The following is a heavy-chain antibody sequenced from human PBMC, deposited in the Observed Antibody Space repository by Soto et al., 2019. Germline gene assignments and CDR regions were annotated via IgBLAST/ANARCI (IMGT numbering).Heavy chain of an antibody. D-gene: IGHD6-19*01. J-gene: IGHJ4*02. CDR1: GFTFSNHR. CDR3: ARGLSTHIAVAGMGYFDS. V-gene: IGHV3-74*01. CDR2: ISSDGSTT. Sequence: PGGSLRLSCAASGFTFSNHRMHWVRQAPGKGLVWVSLISSDGSTTNYADSVRGRFTISRDNAKNTVFLQMNSLGAADTAVYYCARGLSTHIAVAGMGYFDSWGQGTLVTVSS.